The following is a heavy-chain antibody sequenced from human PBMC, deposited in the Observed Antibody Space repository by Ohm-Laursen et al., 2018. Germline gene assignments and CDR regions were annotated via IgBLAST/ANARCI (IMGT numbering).Heavy chain of an antibody. CDR2: IGGSGGST. Sequence: GSLRLSCTASGFTFSSYAMTWVRQAPGKGLEWVSAIGGSGGSTYYADSVKGRFTISRDNSKNTLYLQMNSLRAEDTAVYYCAKELRGGYYYYGMDVWGQGTTVTVSS. J-gene: IGHJ6*02. CDR1: GFTFSSYA. V-gene: IGHV3-23*01. CDR3: AKELRGGYYYYGMDV. D-gene: IGHD2-15*01.